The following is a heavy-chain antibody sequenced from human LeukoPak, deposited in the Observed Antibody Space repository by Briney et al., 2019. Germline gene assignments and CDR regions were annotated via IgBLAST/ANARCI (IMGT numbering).Heavy chain of an antibody. J-gene: IGHJ3*02. D-gene: IGHD2-2*01. Sequence: GGSLRLSCAASGFTFSSYEMNWVRQAPGKGLEWVSSISSSSSYIYYADSVKGRFTISRDNAKNSLYLQMNSLRAEDTAVYYCARNIVVVPAAGDAFDIWGQGTMVTVSS. CDR2: ISSSSSYI. V-gene: IGHV3-21*01. CDR1: GFTFSSYE. CDR3: ARNIVVVPAAGDAFDI.